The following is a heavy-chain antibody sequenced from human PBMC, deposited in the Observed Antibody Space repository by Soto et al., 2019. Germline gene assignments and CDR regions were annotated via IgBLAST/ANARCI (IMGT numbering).Heavy chain of an antibody. J-gene: IGHJ4*02. CDR3: ARMSGTYYVPDY. V-gene: IGHV4-31*03. D-gene: IGHD1-26*01. CDR2: IYHSGST. Sequence: QVQLQESGPRLVGASQTLSLTCTVSNASITSSGYYWSWVRQPPGKRLEWIGYIYHSGSTFYSPSLQSRLTMSVDTSKNQFSLTLRSVTAADTAVYHCARMSGTYYVPDYWGQGTLVTVSS. CDR1: NASITSSGYY.